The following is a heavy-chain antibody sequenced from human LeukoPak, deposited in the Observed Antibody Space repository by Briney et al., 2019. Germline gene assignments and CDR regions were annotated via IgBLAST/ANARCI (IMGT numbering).Heavy chain of an antibody. CDR1: GFTFSDYY. V-gene: IGHV3-11*06. Sequence: GGFLRLSCAASGFTFSDYYMSWFRQAPGKGLEGVSYISSTSSYTNYADSVKGRFTISRDNAKNSLYLQMNSLRAEDTAVYYCARGYDILTGYSPFFYYGMDVWGKGTTVTVSS. J-gene: IGHJ6*04. CDR3: ARGYDILTGYSPFFYYGMDV. CDR2: ISSTSSYT. D-gene: IGHD3-9*01.